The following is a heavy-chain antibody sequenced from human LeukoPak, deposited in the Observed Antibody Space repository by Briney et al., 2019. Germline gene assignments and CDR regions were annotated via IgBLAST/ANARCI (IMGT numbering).Heavy chain of an antibody. CDR1: GGSFSGYY. Sequence: SETLSLTCAVYGGSFSGYYWSWIRQPPGKGLEWIGEINHSGSTNYNPSLKSRVTISVDTSKNQFSLKLSSVTAADTAVYYCARGGYSYGYSYYYYGMDVWGQGTTVTVSS. J-gene: IGHJ6*02. D-gene: IGHD5-18*01. CDR3: ARGGYSYGYSYYYYGMDV. CDR2: INHSGST. V-gene: IGHV4-34*01.